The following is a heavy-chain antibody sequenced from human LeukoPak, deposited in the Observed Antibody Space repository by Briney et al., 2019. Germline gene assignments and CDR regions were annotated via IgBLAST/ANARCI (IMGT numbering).Heavy chain of an antibody. Sequence: SETLSLTCAVYGGSFSGYYGTWIRQPPGKGLEWIGEITHGGSTMYNPSLKSRVTISVDTSKNQFSLKLSSVTAADTAVYYCAKRLATAPFDYWGQGTLVTVSS. CDR2: ITHGGST. J-gene: IGHJ4*02. CDR3: AKRLATAPFDY. D-gene: IGHD1-1*01. V-gene: IGHV4-34*01. CDR1: GGSFSGYY.